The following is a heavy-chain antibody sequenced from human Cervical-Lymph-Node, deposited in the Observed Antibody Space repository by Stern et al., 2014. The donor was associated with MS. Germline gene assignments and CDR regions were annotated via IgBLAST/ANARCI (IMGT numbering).Heavy chain of an antibody. J-gene: IGHJ6*02. CDR2: IYPDDSDI. CDR1: GYTFTNNW. D-gene: IGHD1-1*01. V-gene: IGHV5-51*03. CDR3: ARPPPRRKWDDPNYGMDV. Sequence: EVQLVESGAEVKKPGESLKISCKGSGYTFTNNWIAWVRQMPGKGLEWMGIIYPDDSDIRSRPSLQGQVPISADKSISTAYLQWSSLKAGDSAVYYWARPPPRRKWDDPNYGMDVWGQGTTVTVSS.